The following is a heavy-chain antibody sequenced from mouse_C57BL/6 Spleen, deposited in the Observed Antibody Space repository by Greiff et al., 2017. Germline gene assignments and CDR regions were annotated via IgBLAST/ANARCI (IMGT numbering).Heavy chain of an antibody. CDR1: GFTFSSYA. Sequence: EVKLVESGGGLVKPGGSLKLSCAASGFTFSSYAMSWVRQTPEKRLEWVATISDGGSYTYYPDNVKGRFTISRDNAKNNLYLQISHLKSEDTAMYYCARDQGLLRSFYFDNWGQGTTLTVSS. CDR3: ARDQGLLRSFYFDN. J-gene: IGHJ2*01. CDR2: ISDGGSYT. V-gene: IGHV5-4*01. D-gene: IGHD1-1*01.